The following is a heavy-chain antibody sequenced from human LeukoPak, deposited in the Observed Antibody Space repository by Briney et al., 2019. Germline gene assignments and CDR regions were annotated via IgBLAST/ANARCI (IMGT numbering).Heavy chain of an antibody. CDR1: GFTFSNYW. V-gene: IGHV3-74*01. CDR3: ARIRIGAFDI. CDR2: IKGDGSHT. Sequence: GGSLRLSCAASGFTFSNYWMHWVRQAPGKGLVWVSRIKGDGSHTIYADSVKGRFTISRDNAKNSLYLQMNSLRAEDTVVYYCARIRIGAFDIWGQGTMVTVSS. J-gene: IGHJ3*02. D-gene: IGHD2-15*01.